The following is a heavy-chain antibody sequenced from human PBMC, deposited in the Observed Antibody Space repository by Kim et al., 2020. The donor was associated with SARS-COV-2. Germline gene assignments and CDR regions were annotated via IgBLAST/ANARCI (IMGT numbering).Heavy chain of an antibody. J-gene: IGHJ6*02. CDR1: GFTFDDYT. CDR2: ISWDGGST. CDR3: AKDITSYYGSGSYYNRALYYLGMDV. Sequence: GGSLRLSCAASGFTFDDYTMHWVRQAPGKGLEWVSLISWDGGSTYYADSVKGRFTISRDNSKNSLYLQMNSLRTEYTAVYYCAKDITSYYGSGSYYNRALYYLGMDVWGQGTTVTVSS. V-gene: IGHV3-43*01. D-gene: IGHD3-10*01.